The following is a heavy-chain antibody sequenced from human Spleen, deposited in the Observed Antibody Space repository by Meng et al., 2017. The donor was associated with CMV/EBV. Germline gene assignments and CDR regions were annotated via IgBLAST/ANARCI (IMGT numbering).Heavy chain of an antibody. D-gene: IGHD1-26*01. CDR2: IYYSGST. J-gene: IGHJ4*02. V-gene: IGHV4-59*01. CDR3: ARDSGSYGRLGVFDY. CDR1: GGSISSYY. Sequence: ESLKISCTVSGGSISSYYWSWIRQPPGKGLEWIGYIYYSGSTNYNPSPKSRVTISVDTSKNQFSLKLSSVTAADTAVYYCARDSGSYGRLGVFDYWGQGTLVTVSS.